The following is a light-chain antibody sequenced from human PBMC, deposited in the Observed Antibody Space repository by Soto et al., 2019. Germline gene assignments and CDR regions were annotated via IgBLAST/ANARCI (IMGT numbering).Light chain of an antibody. CDR3: TSFTRTSSIYA. J-gene: IGLJ6*01. Sequence: SALTQPASVSGSLGQSITISCTGTGSDIAGYNSISWYQQLPGKAPKLMIYEVTIRPSGISNRFSGSKSGHTASLSISGLQAEDTADYYCTSFTRTSSIYAVGNGTKVTV. V-gene: IGLV2-14*01. CDR2: EVT. CDR1: GSDIAGYNS.